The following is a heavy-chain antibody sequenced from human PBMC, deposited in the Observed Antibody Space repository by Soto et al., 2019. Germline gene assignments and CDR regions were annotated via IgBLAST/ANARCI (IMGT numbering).Heavy chain of an antibody. Sequence: GGSLRLSCAASGFTFSSYGMHWVRQAPGKGLEWVAVMWYDGSNKYYADSVKGRFTISRDNSKNTLYLQMNSLRAEDTAVYYCARDGSLYCSSTSCYVYYYYYMDVWGKGTTVTVSS. D-gene: IGHD2-2*01. V-gene: IGHV3-33*01. CDR2: MWYDGSNK. J-gene: IGHJ6*03. CDR3: ARDGSLYCSSTSCYVYYYYYMDV. CDR1: GFTFSSYG.